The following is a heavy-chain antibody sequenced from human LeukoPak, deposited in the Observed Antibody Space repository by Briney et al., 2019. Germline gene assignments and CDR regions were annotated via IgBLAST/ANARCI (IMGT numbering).Heavy chain of an antibody. CDR2: IWYDGSNK. Sequence: GGSLRLSCAASGVTFRSYGMHWVRQAPGKGLEWVAVIWYDGSNKYYADSVKGRFTISRDNSKNTLYLQMNSLRAEDTAVYYCARDRATAVDTAMAYYYYGMDVWGQGTTVTVSS. V-gene: IGHV3-33*01. CDR3: ARDRATAVDTAMAYYYYGMDV. J-gene: IGHJ6*02. D-gene: IGHD5-18*01. CDR1: GVTFRSYG.